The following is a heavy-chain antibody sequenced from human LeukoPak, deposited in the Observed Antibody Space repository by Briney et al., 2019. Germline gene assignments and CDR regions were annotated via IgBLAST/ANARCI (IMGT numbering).Heavy chain of an antibody. Sequence: ASVKVSCKASGYTFTDYYIHWVRQAPGQGLEWMEWINPDSGGTNYAQKFQGRVTMTKDTSISTAYMELSRLRSDDTAVYFCARAIAVVDYWGQGTLVTVSS. V-gene: IGHV1-2*02. J-gene: IGHJ4*02. CDR3: ARAIAVVDY. CDR1: GYTFTDYY. D-gene: IGHD6-19*01. CDR2: INPDSGGT.